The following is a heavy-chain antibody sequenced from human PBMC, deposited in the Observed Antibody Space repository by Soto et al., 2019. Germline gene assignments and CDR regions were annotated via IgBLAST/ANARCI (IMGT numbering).Heavy chain of an antibody. CDR1: GYSISSGYY. V-gene: IGHV4-38-2*02. Sequence: SETLSLTCTVSGYSISSGYYWGWIRQPPGKGLAWIGSIYHSGSTYYNPSLKRRVTISVDTSKNQFSLTRISVTAADTAVYYWASTTPGIAAAGTAEYFQHWGQGTLVTVSS. CDR2: IYHSGST. J-gene: IGHJ1*01. CDR3: ASTTPGIAAAGTAEYFQH. D-gene: IGHD6-13*01.